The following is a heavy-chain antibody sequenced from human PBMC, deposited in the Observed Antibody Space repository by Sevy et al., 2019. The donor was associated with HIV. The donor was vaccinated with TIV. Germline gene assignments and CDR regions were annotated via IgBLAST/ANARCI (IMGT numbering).Heavy chain of an antibody. CDR1: GFTFSSYS. Sequence: GGSLRLSCAASGFTFSSYSMNWVRQAPGKGLEWVSYISSSSSTIYYADSVKGRFTISRDNAKNSLYLQMNSLRAEDTAVYYCARGVGSYSNYFDYWGQGTLVTVSS. CDR2: ISSSSSTI. J-gene: IGHJ4*02. D-gene: IGHD1-26*01. CDR3: ARGVGSYSNYFDY. V-gene: IGHV3-48*01.